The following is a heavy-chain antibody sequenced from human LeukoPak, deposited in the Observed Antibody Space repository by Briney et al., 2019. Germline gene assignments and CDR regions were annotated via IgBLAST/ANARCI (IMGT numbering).Heavy chain of an antibody. J-gene: IGHJ6*02. CDR1: GGSISSYY. CDR2: IYTSGST. V-gene: IGHV4-4*07. Sequence: SETLSLTCTVSGGSISSYYWSWIRQPAGKGLEWIGRIYTSGSTNYNPSLKSRVTMSVDTSKNQFSLKLSSVTAADTAVYYCARDTGRITIFGVPANFYYYYGMDVWGQGTTVTVS. CDR3: ARDTGRITIFGVPANFYYYYGMDV. D-gene: IGHD3-3*01.